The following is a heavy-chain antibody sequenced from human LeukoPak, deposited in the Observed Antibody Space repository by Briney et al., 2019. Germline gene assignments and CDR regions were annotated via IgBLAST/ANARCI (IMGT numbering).Heavy chain of an antibody. CDR3: AKEAGDGWSYFDY. V-gene: IGHV3-23*01. CDR1: GFTVSTNY. D-gene: IGHD6-19*01. CDR2: ISSGGDNT. J-gene: IGHJ4*02. Sequence: GGSLRLSCAASGFTVSTNYMSWVRQAPGKGLEWVSGISSGGDNTYYADSVKGRFTISRDNSKNTVYLQIISLRADDTAVYHCAKEAGDGWSYFDYWGQGTLVTVSS.